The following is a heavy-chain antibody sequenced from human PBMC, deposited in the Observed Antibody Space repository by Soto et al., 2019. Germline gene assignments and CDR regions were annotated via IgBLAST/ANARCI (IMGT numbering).Heavy chain of an antibody. J-gene: IGHJ4*02. CDR2: IIPIFGTA. Sequence: GASVKVSCKASGGTFSSYAISWVRQAPGQGLEWMGGIIPIFGTANYAQKFQGRVTITADESTSTAYMELSSLRSEDTAVYYCARFSGGNLLFDYWGQGTLVTVSS. CDR1: GGTFSSYA. CDR3: ARFSGGNLLFDY. V-gene: IGHV1-69*13. D-gene: IGHD2-15*01.